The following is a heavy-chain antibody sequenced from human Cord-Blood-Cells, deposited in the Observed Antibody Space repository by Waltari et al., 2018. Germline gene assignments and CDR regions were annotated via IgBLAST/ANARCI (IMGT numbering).Heavy chain of an antibody. CDR2: INHSGST. J-gene: IGHJ4*02. Sequence: QVQLQQWGAGLLKPSETLSLTCAVYGGSFSGYYWSWIRQPPGKGLEWIGEINHSGSTNYNPSLKSRVTISVDTSKNQFSLKLSSVTAADTAVYYCARGPYSSSFDYWGQGTLVTVSS. V-gene: IGHV4-34*01. D-gene: IGHD6-6*01. CDR1: GGSFSGYY. CDR3: ARGPYSSSFDY.